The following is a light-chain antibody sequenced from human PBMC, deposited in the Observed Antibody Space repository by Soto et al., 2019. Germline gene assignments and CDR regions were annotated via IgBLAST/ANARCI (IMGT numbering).Light chain of an antibody. V-gene: IGLV1-40*01. CDR1: SSNIGAGYD. CDR3: ISYTSGTSPYV. CDR2: GNI. J-gene: IGLJ1*01. Sequence: QSVLTQPPSVSGAPGQRVTISCTGSSSNIGAGYDVHWYQQRPGTAPKLLIFGNINRPSGVPDRFSGSKSGTSASLAITGLQAEDEGDYYCISYTSGTSPYVFGTGTKLTVL.